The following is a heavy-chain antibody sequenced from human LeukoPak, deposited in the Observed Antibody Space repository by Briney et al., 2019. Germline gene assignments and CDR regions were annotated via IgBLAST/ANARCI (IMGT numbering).Heavy chain of an antibody. CDR2: MNPNSGNT. Sequence: ASVKVSCKASGYTFTSYDINWVRQATGQGLEWMGWMNPNSGNTGYAQKFQGRVTMTRNTSISTAYMELSSLRSEDTAVYYCASSITMIVVDAFDIWGQGTMVTVSS. CDR1: GYTFTSYD. CDR3: ASSITMIVVDAFDI. J-gene: IGHJ3*02. D-gene: IGHD3-22*01. V-gene: IGHV1-8*01.